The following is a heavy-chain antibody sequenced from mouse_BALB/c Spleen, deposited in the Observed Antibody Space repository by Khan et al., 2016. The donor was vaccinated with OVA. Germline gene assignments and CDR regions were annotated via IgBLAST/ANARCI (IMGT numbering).Heavy chain of an antibody. V-gene: IGHV2-9*02. D-gene: IGHD1-3*01. CDR2: IWAGGST. Sequence: QVQLQESGPGLVAPSQSLSITCTVSGFSLTSYGVHWVRQPPGKGLEWLGVIWAGGSTNYNSALMSRRRISKENNKSQVFLKMISLRTEDTAMYYCARLEDIWGQGTTLTVSS. CDR3: ARLEDI. CDR1: GFSLTSYG. J-gene: IGHJ2*01.